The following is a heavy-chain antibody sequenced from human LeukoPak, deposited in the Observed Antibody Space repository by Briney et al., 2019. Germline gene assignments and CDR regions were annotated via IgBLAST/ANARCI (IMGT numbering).Heavy chain of an antibody. Sequence: SVKVSCKASGGTFSSYAISWVRQAPGQGLEWMGGIMPIFGTATYAQKFQGRVTITADESTSTAYMELSSLRSEDTAVYYCARDRRLGIAVARGPCDYWGQGTLVTVSS. CDR1: GGTFSSYA. V-gene: IGHV1-69*13. D-gene: IGHD6-19*01. CDR3: ARDRRLGIAVARGPCDY. J-gene: IGHJ4*02. CDR2: IMPIFGTA.